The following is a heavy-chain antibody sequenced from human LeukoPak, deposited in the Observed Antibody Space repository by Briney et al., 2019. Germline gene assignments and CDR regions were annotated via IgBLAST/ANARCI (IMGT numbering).Heavy chain of an antibody. Sequence: PSETLSLTCTVSGGSISSYYWSWIRQPPGKGLEWTGYIYYSGSTNYNPSLKSRVTISVDTSKNQFSLKLSSVTAADTAVYYCARNHYGDYVWFDPWGQGTLVTVSS. V-gene: IGHV4-59*01. CDR2: IYYSGST. D-gene: IGHD4-17*01. CDR1: GGSISSYY. CDR3: ARNHYGDYVWFDP. J-gene: IGHJ5*02.